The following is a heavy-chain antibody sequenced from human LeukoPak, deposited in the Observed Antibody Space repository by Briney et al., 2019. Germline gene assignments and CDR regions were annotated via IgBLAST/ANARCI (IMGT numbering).Heavy chain of an antibody. CDR1: GFIFSSYS. CDR3: ARDRDYDLGEIYYYFMDV. Sequence: PGGSLRLSCAASGFIFSSYSMNWVRQAPGKGLEWVSSINSGSTYIYYADSVKGRFTISRDNAKNSLYLQMNSLRAEDTALYYCARDRDYDLGEIYYYFMDVWGKGTTVTVSS. CDR2: INSGSTYI. J-gene: IGHJ6*03. V-gene: IGHV3-21*04. D-gene: IGHD3-3*01.